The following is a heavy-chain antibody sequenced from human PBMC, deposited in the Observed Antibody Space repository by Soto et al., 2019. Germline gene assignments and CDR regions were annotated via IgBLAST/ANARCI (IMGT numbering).Heavy chain of an antibody. J-gene: IGHJ4*02. V-gene: IGHV3-74*01. CDR2: INSDGSST. Sequence: EVQLVESGGGLVQPGGSLRLSCAASGFTFSSYWMHWVRQAPGKGLVWVSLINSDGSSTSYADSVKGRFTISRDNAKNTLYLQMNSLRAEDTAVYYCAREGYSSGWYSYFDYWGQGTLVTVSS. CDR3: AREGYSSGWYSYFDY. D-gene: IGHD6-19*01. CDR1: GFTFSSYW.